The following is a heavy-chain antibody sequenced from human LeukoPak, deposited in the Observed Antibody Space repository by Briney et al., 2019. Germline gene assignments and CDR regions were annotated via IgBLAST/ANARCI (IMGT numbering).Heavy chain of an antibody. CDR3: ARGTYPNWFDP. V-gene: IGHV4-39*01. CDR2: IYDSGST. J-gene: IGHJ5*02. CDR1: GGSIRSSYYY. D-gene: IGHD2-2*01. Sequence: SETLSLTCTVSGGSIRSSYYYWGWIRQPPGKGLEWIGSIYDSGSTYYNPSLKSRVTISVDTSKNQFSLKLSSVTAADTAVYYCARGTYPNWFDPWGQGTLVTVSS.